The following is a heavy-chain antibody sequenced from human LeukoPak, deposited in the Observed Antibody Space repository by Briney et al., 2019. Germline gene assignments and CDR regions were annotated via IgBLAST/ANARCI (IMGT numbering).Heavy chain of an antibody. CDR3: ARDSYSSSWYDY. V-gene: IGHV3-11*06. D-gene: IGHD6-13*01. CDR1: GFTFSDYY. J-gene: IGHJ4*02. CDR2: ISSSSSFI. Sequence: GGSLRLSCAASGFTFSDYYMSWIRQAPGKGLEWVSYISSSSSFINYADSVKGRFTISRDNSKNTLYLQMNSLRAEDTAVYYCARDSYSSSWYDYWGQGTLVTVSS.